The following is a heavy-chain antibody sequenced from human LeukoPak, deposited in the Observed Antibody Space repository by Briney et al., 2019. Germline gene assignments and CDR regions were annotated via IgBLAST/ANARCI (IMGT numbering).Heavy chain of an antibody. CDR2: IIPIFGTA. CDR1: GGTFSSYA. D-gene: IGHD2-2*01. Sequence: SVKVSCKASGGTFSSYAISWVRQAPGHGLEWMGGIIPIFGTANYAQKFQGRVTITADESTSTAYVELSSLRSADTAVYYCARARSSTSCYRIVNSLYSWGQGTLVTVSS. V-gene: IGHV1-69*13. CDR3: ARARSSTSCYRIVNSLYS. J-gene: IGHJ5*01.